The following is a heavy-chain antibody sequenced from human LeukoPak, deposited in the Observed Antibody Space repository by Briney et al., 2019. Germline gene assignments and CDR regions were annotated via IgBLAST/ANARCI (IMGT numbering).Heavy chain of an antibody. Sequence: GASVKVSCKGSGYTFSSYDINWVRHATGQGLEWMGWMNPDTGNSGYAQKFQGRVTMTRDTSISTAYMELSSLRSEDTAVYYCARLSQTPAYYDTSVYYYLGYWGQGTLVTVSS. V-gene: IGHV1-8*01. D-gene: IGHD3-22*01. CDR2: MNPDTGNS. CDR1: GYTFSSYD. CDR3: ARLSQTPAYYDTSVYYYLGY. J-gene: IGHJ4*02.